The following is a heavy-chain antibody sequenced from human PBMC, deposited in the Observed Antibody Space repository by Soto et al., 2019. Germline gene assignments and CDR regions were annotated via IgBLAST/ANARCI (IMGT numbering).Heavy chain of an antibody. V-gene: IGHV1-69*02. CDR1: GGTFSSYT. Sequence: ASVKVSCKASGGTFSSYTISWVRQAPGQGLEWMGRIIPILGIANYAQKFQGRVTITADKSTSTAYMELSSLRSEDTAVYYCARGVGGYCSGGSCSMDVWGQGTTVTVSS. CDR2: IIPILGIA. D-gene: IGHD2-15*01. CDR3: ARGVGGYCSGGSCSMDV. J-gene: IGHJ6*02.